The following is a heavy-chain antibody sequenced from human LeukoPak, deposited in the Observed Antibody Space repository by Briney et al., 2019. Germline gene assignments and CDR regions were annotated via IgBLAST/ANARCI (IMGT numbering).Heavy chain of an antibody. Sequence: SETLSLTCAVSGGSISSGGYPWSWIRQPPGKGLEWIGYIYHSGSTYYNPSLKSRVTISVDRSKNQFSLKLSSVTAADTAVYYCASSYDSSGYSDYWGQGTLVTVSS. J-gene: IGHJ4*02. D-gene: IGHD3-22*01. V-gene: IGHV4-30-2*01. CDR2: IYHSGST. CDR3: ASSYDSSGYSDY. CDR1: GGSISSGGYP.